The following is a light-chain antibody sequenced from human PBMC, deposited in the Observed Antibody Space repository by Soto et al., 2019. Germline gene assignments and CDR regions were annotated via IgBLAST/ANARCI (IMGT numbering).Light chain of an antibody. Sequence: DIQMTQSPSTLSASVGDRVTITCRASQSISSWLAWYQQKPGKAPKLLIYKASSLESGVPSRFSGSGSGTEFTLTISSLQPDDFATYYCQQYNSSPLTFGAGTKVEIK. CDR3: QQYNSSPLT. CDR1: QSISSW. CDR2: KAS. V-gene: IGKV1-5*03. J-gene: IGKJ4*01.